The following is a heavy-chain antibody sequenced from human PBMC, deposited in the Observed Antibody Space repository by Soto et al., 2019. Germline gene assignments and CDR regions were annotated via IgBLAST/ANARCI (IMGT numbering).Heavy chain of an antibody. CDR1: GFTFTTSA. CDR3: ANMMTWDGGPTKWYYMDV. CDR2: IGGTGNT. D-gene: IGHD1-26*01. Sequence: EVQLLESGGGLIQPGGSLRLSCAASGFTFTTSAMSWVRQAPGKGLEWVSTIGGTGNTYYAGSVKGRFTISRDTSKSTLYLQMNGLRAEDTAVYYCANMMTWDGGPTKWYYMDVWGKGNAVTVSS. V-gene: IGHV3-23*01. J-gene: IGHJ6*03.